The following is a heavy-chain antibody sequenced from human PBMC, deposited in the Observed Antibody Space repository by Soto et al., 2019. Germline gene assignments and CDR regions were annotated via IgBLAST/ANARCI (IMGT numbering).Heavy chain of an antibody. CDR3: ARGWLSDPWMY. V-gene: IGHV3-21*02. CDR1: GFIFSSHT. D-gene: IGHD5-12*01. Sequence: EVQLVESGGGLVKPGGSLRLSCAASGFIFSSHTMNWVRQVPGKGLEWVSSMSASSTYIYYADSLKGRFTISRDNAYNSLYPQVSRLRAEHTAVYYCARGWLSDPWMYWGQGTLVTVSS. J-gene: IGHJ4*02. CDR2: MSASSTYI.